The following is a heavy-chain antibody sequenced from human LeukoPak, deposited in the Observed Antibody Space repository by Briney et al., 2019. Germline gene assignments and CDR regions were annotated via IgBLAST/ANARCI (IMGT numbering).Heavy chain of an antibody. D-gene: IGHD3-22*01. CDR2: IRSKANSYAT. V-gene: IGHV3-73*01. J-gene: IGHJ4*02. Sequence: PGGSLRLSCAASGFTFSGSALHWVRQASGKGLEWVGRIRSKANSYATAYAASVKGRFTISRDDSKNTAYLQMNSLKTEDTAMYYCSSLFYDSSGYYSRWGQGTLVTVSS. CDR3: SSLFYDSSGYYSR. CDR1: GFTFSGSA.